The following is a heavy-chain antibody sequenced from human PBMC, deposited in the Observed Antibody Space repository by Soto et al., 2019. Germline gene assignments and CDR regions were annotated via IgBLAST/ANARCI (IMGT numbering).Heavy chain of an antibody. Sequence: ASVKVSCKASGYTFKNYGISWVRQAPGQGLEWVAWISAYNGNTNYAQKLQGRVTVATDTSTSTAYMELSRLRSDDTAVYYCAREAIVAGATTGMDVWGQGTTVTVSS. CDR3: AREAIVAGATTGMDV. J-gene: IGHJ6*02. CDR2: ISAYNGNT. D-gene: IGHD1-26*01. CDR1: GYTFKNYG. V-gene: IGHV1-18*01.